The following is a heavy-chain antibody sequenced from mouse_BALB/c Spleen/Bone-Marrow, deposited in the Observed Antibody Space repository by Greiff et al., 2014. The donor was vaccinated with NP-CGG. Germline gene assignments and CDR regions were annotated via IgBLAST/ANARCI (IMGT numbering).Heavy chain of an antibody. CDR2: IRNKANGYTT. CDR3: ARDYSGYFDF. V-gene: IGHV7-3*02. Sequence: EVQGVESGGGLVQPGGSLRLSCTTSGFTFADYFMTWVRQPPGKALEWLGFIRNKANGYTTEYNPSVKGRFTISRDTSKGILYLQMNTLRAEDSAVYFCARDYSGYFDFWGQGTTLTVSS. J-gene: IGHJ2*01. D-gene: IGHD5-1*01. CDR1: GFTFADYF.